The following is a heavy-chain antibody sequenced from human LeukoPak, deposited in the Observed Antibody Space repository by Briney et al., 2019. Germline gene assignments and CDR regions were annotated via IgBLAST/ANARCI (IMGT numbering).Heavy chain of an antibody. Sequence: SETLSLTCTVSGGSISSYYWSWIRQPPGKGLEWIGYIYYSGSTNYNPSLKSRVTISVDTSKNQFSMKLSSVTAADTAVYYCARAGDYDSSGYYYSPYYYYYYYMDVWGKGTTVTVSS. CDR1: GGSISSYY. J-gene: IGHJ6*03. CDR3: ARAGDYDSSGYYYSPYYYYYYYMDV. D-gene: IGHD3-22*01. CDR2: IYYSGST. V-gene: IGHV4-59*01.